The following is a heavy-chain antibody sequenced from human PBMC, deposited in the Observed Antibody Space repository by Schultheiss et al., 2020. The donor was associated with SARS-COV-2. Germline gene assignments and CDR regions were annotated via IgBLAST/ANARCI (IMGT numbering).Heavy chain of an antibody. D-gene: IGHD1-26*01. Sequence: GGSLRLSCAASGFTFDTYAMHWVRQAPGKGLEWVSGISWNSGSIGYADSVKGRFTISRDNAKNSLYLQMNSLRAGDTAVYYCARGYREYYMDVWGKGTTVTVSS. V-gene: IGHV3-9*01. CDR2: ISWNSGSI. J-gene: IGHJ6*03. CDR1: GFTFDTYA. CDR3: ARGYREYYMDV.